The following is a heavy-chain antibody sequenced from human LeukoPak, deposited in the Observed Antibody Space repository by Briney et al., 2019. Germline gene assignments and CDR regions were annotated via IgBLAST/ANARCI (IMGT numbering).Heavy chain of an antibody. CDR2: INSDGSST. J-gene: IGHJ4*02. D-gene: IGHD7-27*01. CDR1: GFSFSSYW. CDR3: ATSLGPLTDY. V-gene: IGHV3-74*01. Sequence: GGSLRLSCAASGFSFSSYWMHWVRQTPGKRLVWVSRINSDGSSTTYADSVKGRFTMSRDNAKSTLYLQMSSLRAEDTAVYYCATSLGPLTDYWGQGTLVTVSS.